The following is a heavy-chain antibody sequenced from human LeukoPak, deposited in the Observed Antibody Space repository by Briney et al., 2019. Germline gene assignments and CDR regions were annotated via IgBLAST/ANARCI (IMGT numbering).Heavy chain of an antibody. CDR3: ARDQRGFSYSKYYFDY. Sequence: GRSLKLSCAASGFSFSSYGMHWVRQAPGKGLEWVAVIWYDGTNKYYADSVKGRFTISRDNSKNTLYLQMNSVRAEDTAVYYCARDQRGFSYSKYYFDYWGQGTLVTVSS. CDR1: GFSFSSYG. V-gene: IGHV3-33*01. J-gene: IGHJ4*02. D-gene: IGHD5-18*01. CDR2: IWYDGTNK.